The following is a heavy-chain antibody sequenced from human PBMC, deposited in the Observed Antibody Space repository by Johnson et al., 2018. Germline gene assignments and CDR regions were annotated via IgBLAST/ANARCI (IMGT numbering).Heavy chain of an antibody. V-gene: IGHV3-23*04. CDR3: ATERTTPVDY. D-gene: IGHD1-1*01. CDR2: ISGSRDET. CDR1: GITFSNFA. J-gene: IGHJ4*02. Sequence: VQLVESGGGLVQPGGSLRLSCAASGITFSNFAMSWVRQAPGKGLAWVSGISGSRDETYYADAGEVRFTVSRDNSKNTVYLQMNRGKAEAAALYYCATERTTPVDYWGQGTLVTVS.